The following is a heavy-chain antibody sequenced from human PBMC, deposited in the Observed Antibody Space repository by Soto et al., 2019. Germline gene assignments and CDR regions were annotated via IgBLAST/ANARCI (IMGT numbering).Heavy chain of an antibody. CDR1: GGTFSSYR. Sequence: QVQLVQSGAEVKKPGSSVKVSCKASGGTFSSYRINWVRQAPGQGLEWVGGIVPISRTADYAQKFQGRVTITADESARTSYMELRSLKSQDTAVYYCVRDSGAKLSSSWGQGTLVTVSS. J-gene: IGHJ4*02. CDR2: IVPISRTA. D-gene: IGHD6-13*01. CDR3: VRDSGAKLSSS. V-gene: IGHV1-69*01.